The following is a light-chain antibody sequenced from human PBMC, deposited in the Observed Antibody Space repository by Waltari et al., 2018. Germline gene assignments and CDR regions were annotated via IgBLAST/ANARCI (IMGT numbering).Light chain of an antibody. Sequence: QSVLTQPPSVSAAPGQRVTIPCSGGRPNIGNNYVSWSRQFPGTAPKLLIYEDSERPSGIPGRFSGSKSGTSATLDITGLQAGDEADYYCGTWDSSLSGAVFGGGTHLTVL. J-gene: IGLJ7*01. CDR2: EDS. V-gene: IGLV1-51*02. CDR1: RPNIGNNY. CDR3: GTWDSSLSGAV.